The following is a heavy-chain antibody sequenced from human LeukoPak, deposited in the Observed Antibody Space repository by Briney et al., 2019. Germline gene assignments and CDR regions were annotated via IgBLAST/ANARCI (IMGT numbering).Heavy chain of an antibody. CDR3: VRLLGDSRGYYPRSFYIDS. CDR2: SYHRGNA. J-gene: IGHJ4*02. Sequence: SETLSLTCAVSGYSITNGYYWGWFRQAPGKGLEWIGSSYHRGNAHYKSSLNGRVAISTDTSKNQFSLTLTSVTAADTAVYFCVRLLGDSRGYYPRSFYIDSWGQGILVSVSS. D-gene: IGHD3-22*01. CDR1: GYSITNGYY. V-gene: IGHV4-38-2*01.